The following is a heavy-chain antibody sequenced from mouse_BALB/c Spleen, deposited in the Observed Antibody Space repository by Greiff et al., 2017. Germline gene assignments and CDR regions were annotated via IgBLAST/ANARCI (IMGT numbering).Heavy chain of an antibody. CDR2: IWTGGGT. D-gene: IGHD2-3*01. V-gene: IGHV2-9-2*01. Sequence: VQLVESGPGLVAPSQSLSITCTVSGFSLTSYDISWIRQPPGKGLEWLGVIWTGGGTNYNSAFMSRLSISKDNSKSQVFLKMNSLQTDDTAIYYCVRDRDDGNYSLDYWGQGTTLTVSA. J-gene: IGHJ2*01. CDR1: GFSLTSYD. CDR3: VRDRDDGNYSLDY.